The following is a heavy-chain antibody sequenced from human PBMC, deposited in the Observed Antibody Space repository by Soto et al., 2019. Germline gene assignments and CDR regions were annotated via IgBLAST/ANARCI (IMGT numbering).Heavy chain of an antibody. V-gene: IGHV4-34*01. CDR2: INHSGST. CDR3: ARGSSGWYWVL. CDR1: GGSFSGYY. D-gene: IGHD6-19*01. J-gene: IGHJ4*02. Sequence: SETLSLTCAVYGGSFSGYYWSWIRQPPGKGLEWIGEINHSGSTNYNPSLKSRVTISVDTSKNQFSLKLSSVTAADTAVYYCARGSSGWYWVLWGQGTLVTVSS.